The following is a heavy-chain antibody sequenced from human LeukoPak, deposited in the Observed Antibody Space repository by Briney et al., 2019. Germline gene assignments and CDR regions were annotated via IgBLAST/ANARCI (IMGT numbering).Heavy chain of an antibody. Sequence: PGGSLRLSCAASGFTFSSYAMHWVREAPGKGLEWVAVISYDGSNKYYADSVKGRFTISRDNSKKTLYLQTNSLRAEDTAVYYGARGRGRAIAAGGTNWGQGTLVTVSS. J-gene: IGHJ4*02. CDR2: ISYDGSNK. V-gene: IGHV3-30-3*01. CDR1: GFTFSSYA. CDR3: ARGRGRAIAAGGTN. D-gene: IGHD6-13*01.